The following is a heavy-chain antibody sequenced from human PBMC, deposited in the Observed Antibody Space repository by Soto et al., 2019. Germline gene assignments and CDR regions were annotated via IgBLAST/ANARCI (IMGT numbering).Heavy chain of an antibody. Sequence: QVQLVQSGAEVKKPGSSVKVSCKASGGTFSSYAISWVRQAPGQGLEWMGGIIPIFGTANYAQKFQGRVTVTADESTSTACVELRGLRCEGTAVYYAAQGLRFHFAYWGPGTLVTVSS. J-gene: IGHJ4*02. V-gene: IGHV1-69*12. D-gene: IGHD2-15*01. CDR2: IIPIFGTA. CDR3: AQGLRFHFAY. CDR1: GGTFSSYA.